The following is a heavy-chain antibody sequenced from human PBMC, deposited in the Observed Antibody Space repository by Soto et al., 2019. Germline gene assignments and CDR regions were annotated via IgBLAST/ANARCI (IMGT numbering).Heavy chain of an antibody. J-gene: IGHJ6*03. CDR2: IKQDGSEK. V-gene: IGHV3-7*04. CDR1: GFSFSHYC. CDR3: ARVPSTRDIWSYGVGGKYYYYYMDV. D-gene: IGHD1-7*01. Sequence: EVQLVESGGGLVQPGGSLRLSCAASGFSFSHYCMSWVRQAPGKGLEWVANIKQDGSEKYDVDSVKGRFTISRANAKNSMFLQMDSLRDEDTAVYYCARVPSTRDIWSYGVGGKYYYYYMDVWGKGTTVTVSS.